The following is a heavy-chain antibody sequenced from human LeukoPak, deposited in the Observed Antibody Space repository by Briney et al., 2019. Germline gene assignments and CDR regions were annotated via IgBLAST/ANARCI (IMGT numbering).Heavy chain of an antibody. Sequence: GGSLRLSCAASGFTFSSYWMHWVRQAPGKGLVWVSRINSDGSSTSYADSVKGRFTISRDNAKNTLYLQMNSLRAEDTAAYYCARDYYDSSGYPYYYYMDVWGKGTTVTVSS. CDR2: INSDGSST. CDR3: ARDYYDSSGYPYYYYMDV. V-gene: IGHV3-74*01. J-gene: IGHJ6*03. D-gene: IGHD3-22*01. CDR1: GFTFSSYW.